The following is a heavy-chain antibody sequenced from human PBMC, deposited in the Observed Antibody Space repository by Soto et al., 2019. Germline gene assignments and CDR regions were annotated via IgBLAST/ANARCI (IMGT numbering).Heavy chain of an antibody. V-gene: IGHV3-23*01. CDR2: ISGSGGST. Sequence: SGGSLRLSCAASGFNFCSHAISLVRQAPGKGLEWVSAISGSGGSTYYADSVKGRFTISRDNSKNTLYLQMNSLRAEDTAVYYCAKDISSGYDYVGYFDYWGQGTLVTVSS. CDR1: GFNFCSHA. CDR3: AKDISSGYDYVGYFDY. J-gene: IGHJ4*02. D-gene: IGHD5-12*01.